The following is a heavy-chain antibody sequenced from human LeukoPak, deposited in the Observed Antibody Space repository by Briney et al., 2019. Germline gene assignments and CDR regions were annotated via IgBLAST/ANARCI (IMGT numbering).Heavy chain of an antibody. CDR3: ARVEDLGSSWSNFDY. CDR2: ITLSSSSI. J-gene: IGHJ4*02. CDR1: GFNFNNYN. Sequence: SGGSLRLSCAASGFNFNNYNMNWVRQAPGKGLEWVSYITLSSSSIYYADSVKGRFTISRDNAKNSLYLQMNSLRAEDTAVYYCARVEDLGSSWSNFDYWGQGTLVTVSS. V-gene: IGHV3-48*01. D-gene: IGHD6-13*01.